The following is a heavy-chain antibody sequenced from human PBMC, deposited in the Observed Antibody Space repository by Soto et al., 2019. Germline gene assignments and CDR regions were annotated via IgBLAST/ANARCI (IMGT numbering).Heavy chain of an antibody. Sequence: ASVKVSCKASGYTFTSYDINWVRQATGQGLEWMGWMNPNSGNTGYAQKFQGRVTMTRNTSISTAYMELSSLRSEDTAVYYCARGIGAYYYGSGSYYNGDYYYGMDVWGQGTTVTVS. D-gene: IGHD3-10*01. CDR1: GYTFTSYD. CDR3: ARGIGAYYYGSGSYYNGDYYYGMDV. J-gene: IGHJ6*02. V-gene: IGHV1-8*01. CDR2: MNPNSGNT.